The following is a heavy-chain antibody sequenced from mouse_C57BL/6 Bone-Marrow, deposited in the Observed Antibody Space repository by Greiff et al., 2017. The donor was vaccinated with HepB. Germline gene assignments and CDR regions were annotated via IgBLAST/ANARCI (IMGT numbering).Heavy chain of an antibody. CDR3: ARSTGQGTSDY. CDR1: GYTFTSYG. J-gene: IGHJ3*01. CDR2: IYPRSGNT. D-gene: IGHD3-2*02. Sequence: QVQLQQSGAELARPGASVKLSCKASGYTFTSYGISWVKQRTGQGLEWIGEIYPRSGNTYYNEKFKGKATLSADKSSSTAYMELRRLTSEDSAVYFCARSTGQGTSDYWGQGTLVTVSA. V-gene: IGHV1-81*01.